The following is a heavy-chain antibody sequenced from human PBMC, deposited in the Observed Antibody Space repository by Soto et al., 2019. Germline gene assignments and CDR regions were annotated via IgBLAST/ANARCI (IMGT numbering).Heavy chain of an antibody. CDR2: FDPEDGET. CDR1: GYTLTELS. CDR3: ATDSAAWRGLDYYYGMDV. V-gene: IGHV1-24*01. Sequence: ASVKVSCKVSGYTLTELSMHWVRQAPGKGLEWMGGFDPEDGETIYAQKFQGRVTMTEDTSTDTAYMELSSLRSEDTAVYYCATDSAAWRGLDYYYGMDVWGQGTTVTVS. J-gene: IGHJ6*02. D-gene: IGHD3-3*01.